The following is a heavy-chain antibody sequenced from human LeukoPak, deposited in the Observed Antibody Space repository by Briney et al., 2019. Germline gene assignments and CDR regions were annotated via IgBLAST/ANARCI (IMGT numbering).Heavy chain of an antibody. J-gene: IGHJ4*02. Sequence: SETLSLTCTVSRGSVSTSSYYWGWIRQPPGKGLEWLGSIFYTGSTYYNPSLKSRVSLSVDMSKNQFSLNLTSVTAADTAVYYCARQGDGHKNCFDKWGQGTLVTVSS. CDR1: RGSVSTSSYY. CDR2: IFYTGST. V-gene: IGHV4-39*01. CDR3: ARQGDGHKNCFDK. D-gene: IGHD5-24*01.